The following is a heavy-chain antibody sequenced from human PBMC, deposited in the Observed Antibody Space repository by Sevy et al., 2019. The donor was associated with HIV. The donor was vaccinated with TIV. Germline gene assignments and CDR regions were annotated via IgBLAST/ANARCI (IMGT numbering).Heavy chain of an antibody. CDR2: IYYSGGT. Sequence: SETLSLTCAVSDGSMSSYYLSWIRQAPGKGLEWIGHIYYSGGTKYNPALKSRVTRSIDMSKDQFFLTLTSVTAADTAVYYCAREGVTGVHHWGQGTLVTVSS. D-gene: IGHD2-21*02. CDR1: DGSMSSYY. CDR3: AREGVTGVHH. J-gene: IGHJ5*02. V-gene: IGHV4-59*01.